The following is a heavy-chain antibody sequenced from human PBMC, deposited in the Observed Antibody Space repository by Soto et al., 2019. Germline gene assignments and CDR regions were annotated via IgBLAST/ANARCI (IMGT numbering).Heavy chain of an antibody. Sequence: PSETLSLTFTLSGASITSTTYFWAWIRQPPGKGLEWVGRIYDSGSTNYNPSLRSRVTISVDTSKNQFSLKLSSVTAADTAVYYCAREKSVGPPLLRRPDYYDSSGSTDAFDIWGQGTMVTVSS. D-gene: IGHD3-22*01. J-gene: IGHJ3*02. CDR1: GASITSTTYF. CDR2: IYDSGST. V-gene: IGHV4-39*07. CDR3: AREKSVGPPLLRRPDYYDSSGSTDAFDI.